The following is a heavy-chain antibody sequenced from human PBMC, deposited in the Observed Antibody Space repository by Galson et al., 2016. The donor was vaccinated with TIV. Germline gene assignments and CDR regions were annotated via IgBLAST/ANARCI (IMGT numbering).Heavy chain of an antibody. V-gene: IGHV1-69*05. J-gene: IGHJ4*02. Sequence: SVKVSCKASGGTLNNYAINWVRQAPGQGLEWMGGILPISATTNYAQKFQDRVTITTDEFSSTVYMEVTSLRSGDTAVYFCARDVPCGGSCYFFDDWGQGTLVTVSS. CDR1: GGTLNNYA. CDR3: ARDVPCGGSCYFFDD. D-gene: IGHD2-15*01. CDR2: ILPISATT.